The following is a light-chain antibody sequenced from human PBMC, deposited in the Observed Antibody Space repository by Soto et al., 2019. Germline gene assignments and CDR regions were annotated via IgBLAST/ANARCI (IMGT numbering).Light chain of an antibody. CDR2: NVS. CDR3: SSFTSTNTVL. CDR1: SSDVGGYNY. J-gene: IGLJ2*01. Sequence: QSVLTQPASVSGSPGQSITISCTGTSSDVGGYNYVSWYLQHPGKAPKLMIYNVSNRPSGVSNRFSGSKSGNTASLTISGLQAEDEGHYYCSSFTSTNTVLFGGGTKLTVL. V-gene: IGLV2-14*01.